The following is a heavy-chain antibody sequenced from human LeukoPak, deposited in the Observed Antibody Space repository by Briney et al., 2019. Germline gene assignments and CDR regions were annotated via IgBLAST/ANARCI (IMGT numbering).Heavy chain of an antibody. J-gene: IGHJ6*02. Sequence: PGGSLRLTCAASGFTFSSYSMNWVRQAPGKGLEWVSFISSSSSYIYYADSVKGRFTISRDNAKNSLYLQMNSLRAEDTAVYYCARLSGIAVAGTRVYAMDVWGQGTTVTVSS. V-gene: IGHV3-21*01. CDR1: GFTFSSYS. D-gene: IGHD6-19*01. CDR3: ARLSGIAVAGTRVYAMDV. CDR2: ISSSSSYI.